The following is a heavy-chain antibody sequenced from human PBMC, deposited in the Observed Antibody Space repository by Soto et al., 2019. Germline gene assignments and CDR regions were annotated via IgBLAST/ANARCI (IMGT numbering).Heavy chain of an antibody. CDR1: GYTFSRNA. CDR2: INAGNGNT. Sequence: VKVSCKASGYTFSRNAVHWVRQAPGQGLEWMGWINAGNGNTEYSQKFQGRVTITRDTSASTAYMELSSLRSEDTAVYYCARYSSSWYPGGNFEYWGQGILVTVSS. J-gene: IGHJ4*02. D-gene: IGHD6-13*01. V-gene: IGHV1-3*01. CDR3: ARYSSSWYPGGNFEY.